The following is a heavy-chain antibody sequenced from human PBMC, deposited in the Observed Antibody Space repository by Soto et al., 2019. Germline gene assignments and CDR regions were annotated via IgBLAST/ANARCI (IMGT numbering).Heavy chain of an antibody. V-gene: IGHV3-30*03. D-gene: IGHD3-22*01. CDR2: ISYDGSNK. Sequence: GGSLRLSCAASGFTFSSYGMHWVRQAPGKGLEWVAVISYDGSNKYYADSVKGRFTISRDNSKNTLYLQMNSLRAEDTAVYYCATDRVHYYCSSGYYNSFDPWGQGTLVTVSS. J-gene: IGHJ5*02. CDR3: ATDRVHYYCSSGYYNSFDP. CDR1: GFTFSSYG.